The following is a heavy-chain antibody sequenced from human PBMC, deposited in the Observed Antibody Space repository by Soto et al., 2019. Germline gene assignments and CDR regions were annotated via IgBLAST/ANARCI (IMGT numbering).Heavy chain of an antibody. Sequence: SVGSLRLSCTASGFLFTDYYMSWIRQPRGKGLEWLAYIDGSSDYTNSADSVKGRFTISRDNAKNSVFLQMNNLRADDTAVYYCARDLRFSSTNYFDFWGRGTLVTVSS. J-gene: IGHJ4*02. CDR3: ARDLRFSSTNYFDF. D-gene: IGHD2-8*01. CDR2: IDGSSDYT. CDR1: GFLFTDYY. V-gene: IGHV3-11*06.